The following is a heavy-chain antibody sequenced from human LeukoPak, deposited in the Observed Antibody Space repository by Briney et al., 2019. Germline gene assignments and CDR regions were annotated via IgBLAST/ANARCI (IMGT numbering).Heavy chain of an antibody. D-gene: IGHD3-10*01. CDR2: ISGSGGST. CDR1: GFTLSSYA. CDR3: AKDLHHWWFGET. V-gene: IGHV3-23*01. Sequence: PGGSLRLSCAASGFTLSSYAMSWVRQAPGKGLEWVSAISGSGGSTYYADSVKGRFTISRDNSKNTLYLQMNSLRAEDTAVYYCAKDLHHWWFGETWGQGTLVTVSS. J-gene: IGHJ5*02.